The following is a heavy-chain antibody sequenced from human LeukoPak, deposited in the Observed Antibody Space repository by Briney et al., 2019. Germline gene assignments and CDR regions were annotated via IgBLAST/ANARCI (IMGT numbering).Heavy chain of an antibody. Sequence: ASVKVSCKASGYNFNNHDINWVRQATGQGLEWLGRMNPNSGNAGYAQKLQGRVTMTWDSSTNTAYLEVTALRSDETAVYYCAKSSGDYFFDYWGQGTLVTVSS. D-gene: IGHD3-22*01. CDR1: GYNFNNHD. V-gene: IGHV1-8*01. CDR3: AKSSGDYFFDY. J-gene: IGHJ4*02. CDR2: MNPNSGNA.